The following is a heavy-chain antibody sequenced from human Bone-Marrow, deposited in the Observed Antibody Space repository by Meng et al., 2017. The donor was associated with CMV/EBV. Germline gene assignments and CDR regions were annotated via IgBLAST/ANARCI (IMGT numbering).Heavy chain of an antibody. CDR2: IYIGGST. Sequence: GESLKISCAASGFTVSSNYMSWVRQAPGKGLEWVSVIYIGGSTYYADSVKGRFTISRDNSKNTLYLQMNSLRAEDTAVYYCARSRWELRHDAFDIWGQGKMVTVSS. D-gene: IGHD1-26*01. J-gene: IGHJ3*02. V-gene: IGHV3-53*01. CDR1: GFTVSSNY. CDR3: ARSRWELRHDAFDI.